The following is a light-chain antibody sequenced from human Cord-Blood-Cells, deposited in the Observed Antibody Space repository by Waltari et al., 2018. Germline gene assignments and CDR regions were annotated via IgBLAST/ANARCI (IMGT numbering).Light chain of an antibody. CDR1: QSVSSY. CDR3: QQRSNWPPVT. CDR2: DAS. Sequence: EIVLTQSPAPRTLSPGARATLSCRASQSVSSYLDWYQQKPGQAPRLLIYDASNRATGIPARFSGSGSGTDFTLTISSLEPEDFAVYYCQQRSNWPPVTFGQGTRLEIK. J-gene: IGKJ5*01. V-gene: IGKV3-11*01.